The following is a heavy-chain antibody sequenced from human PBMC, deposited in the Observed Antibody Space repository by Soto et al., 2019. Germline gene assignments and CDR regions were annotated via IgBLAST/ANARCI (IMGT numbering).Heavy chain of an antibody. D-gene: IGHD3-22*01. CDR2: IRSKANSYAT. V-gene: IGHV3-73*01. CDR3: AKKKYYYDSSGYYYFDY. J-gene: IGHJ4*02. Sequence: PGRSLRLSCAASGFIFSGSAFHWVRQAPGKGLEWVGRIRSKANSYATSYGASVKGRFTISRDDSKSTTYLQTNGLKTDDTSVYYCAKKKYYYDSSGYYYFDYWGQGTLVTVSS. CDR1: GFIFSGSA.